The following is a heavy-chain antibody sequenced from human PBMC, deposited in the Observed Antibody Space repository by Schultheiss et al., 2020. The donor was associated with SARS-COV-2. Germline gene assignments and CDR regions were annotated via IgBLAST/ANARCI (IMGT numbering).Heavy chain of an antibody. CDR3: ARDSEGWELLHWFDP. D-gene: IGHD1-26*01. Sequence: GESLKISCAASGFTFSSYAMSWVRQAPGKGLEWVSAISGSGGSTYYADSVKGRFTISRDNSKNTLYLQMNSLRAEDTAVYYCARDSEGWELLHWFDPWGQGTLVTVSS. V-gene: IGHV3-23*01. J-gene: IGHJ5*02. CDR2: ISGSGGST. CDR1: GFTFSSYA.